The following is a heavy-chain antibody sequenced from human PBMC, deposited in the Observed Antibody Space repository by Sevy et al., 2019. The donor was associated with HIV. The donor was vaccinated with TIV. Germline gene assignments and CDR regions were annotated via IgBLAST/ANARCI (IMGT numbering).Heavy chain of an antibody. CDR1: GFTFSTYG. D-gene: IGHD3-9*01. J-gene: IGHJ4*01. CDR2: ISNDGRNI. V-gene: IGHV3-30*03. Sequence: GGSLRLSCAASGFTFSTYGMHWVRQAPGKGLEWVAFISNDGRNIDYTDSVKGRFTISRDNARNTLYLRMNSLEPEDTALYDCARDLVSSVWSVFDYWGHGTLVTVSS. CDR3: ARDLVSSVWSVFDY.